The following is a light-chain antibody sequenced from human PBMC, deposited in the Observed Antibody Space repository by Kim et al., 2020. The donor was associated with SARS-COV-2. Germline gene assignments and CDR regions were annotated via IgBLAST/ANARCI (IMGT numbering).Light chain of an antibody. CDR2: GDN. J-gene: IGLJ2*01. CDR3: QSYDNSLTV. CDR1: TSNIGAGSA. Sequence: PGQGVTSSCSGSTSNIGAGSAVHCYQHLPGTTPRLLIYGDNNRPSGVPDRFSGSKSGTSASLAITGLQPEDEADYYCQSYDNSLTVFGGGTQLTVL. V-gene: IGLV1-40*01.